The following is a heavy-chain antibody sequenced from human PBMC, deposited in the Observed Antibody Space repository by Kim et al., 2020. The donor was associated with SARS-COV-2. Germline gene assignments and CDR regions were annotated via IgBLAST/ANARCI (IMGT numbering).Heavy chain of an antibody. CDR1: GFSFSSYD. J-gene: IGHJ6*02. CDR2: IWYDGSNK. Sequence: GGSLRRSCAASGFSFSSYDMHWVRQAPGKGLEWVAVIWYDGSNKYYADSVKGRFTISRDNSKNTLYLQMNSLRAEDTAVYYCAKDLGYCSGGSCYPTPFGGMDVWGQGTTVTVSS. CDR3: AKDLGYCSGGSCYPTPFGGMDV. V-gene: IGHV3-33*06. D-gene: IGHD2-15*01.